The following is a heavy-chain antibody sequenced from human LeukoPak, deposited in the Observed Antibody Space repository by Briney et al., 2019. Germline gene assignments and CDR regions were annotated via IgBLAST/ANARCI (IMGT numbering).Heavy chain of an antibody. V-gene: IGHV1-2*06. Sequence: ASVKVSCKASGYTFTGYYMHWVRQAPGQGLEWMGRINPKSGGTNCAQKFQGRVTMTRDTSISTAYMELSRLRPDDTAVYYCARGIVVVTAMPFDYWGQGTLVTVSS. CDR3: ARGIVVVTAMPFDY. D-gene: IGHD2-21*02. J-gene: IGHJ4*02. CDR2: INPKSGGT. CDR1: GYTFTGYY.